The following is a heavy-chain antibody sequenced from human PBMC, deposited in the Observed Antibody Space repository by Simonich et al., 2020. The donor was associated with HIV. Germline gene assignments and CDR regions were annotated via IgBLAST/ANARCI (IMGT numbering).Heavy chain of an antibody. CDR2: IDDRGSP. D-gene: IGHD5-12*01. Sequence: QVQLQQWGAGLLKPSETLSLTCAVYGGSSSCYYWGWLRPPPGKGLEWIGDIDDRGSPNYSPSLKSRVTISLDTSNNQFSLKLSSVTAADTAVYYCARHSGYADAFDIWGQGTMITVSS. J-gene: IGHJ3*02. CDR1: GGSSSCYY. CDR3: ARHSGYADAFDI. V-gene: IGHV4-34*01.